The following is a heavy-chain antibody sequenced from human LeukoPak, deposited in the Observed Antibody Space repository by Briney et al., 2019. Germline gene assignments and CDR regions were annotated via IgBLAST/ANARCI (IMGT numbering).Heavy chain of an antibody. J-gene: IGHJ4*02. CDR1: GFTFSSYG. CDR2: IWYDGSNK. D-gene: IGHD6-6*01. Sequence: GRSLRLSCAASGFTFSSYGMHWVRQAPGKGLGWVAVIWYDGSNKYYADSVKGRFTISRDNSKNTLYLQMNSLRAEDTAVYYCARAARPPSPTSDEVFDYWGQGTLVTVSS. CDR3: ARAARPPSPTSDEVFDY. V-gene: IGHV3-33*01.